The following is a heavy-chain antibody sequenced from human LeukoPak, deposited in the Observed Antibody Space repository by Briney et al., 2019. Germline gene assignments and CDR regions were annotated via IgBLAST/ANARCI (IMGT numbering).Heavy chain of an antibody. Sequence: EGSLRLSCAASGFTFSSYETNWVRQAPGKGLEWVSYISSSGSTIYYADSAKGRFTISRDNAKNSLYLQMNSLRAEDTAVYYCARSQRLLWFGEFPIDFDPWGQGTLVTVSS. D-gene: IGHD3-10*01. J-gene: IGHJ5*02. CDR2: ISSSGSTI. CDR3: ARSQRLLWFGEFPIDFDP. CDR1: GFTFSSYE. V-gene: IGHV3-48*03.